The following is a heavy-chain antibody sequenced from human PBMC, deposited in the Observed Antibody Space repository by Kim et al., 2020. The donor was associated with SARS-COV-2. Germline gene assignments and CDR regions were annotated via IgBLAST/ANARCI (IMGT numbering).Heavy chain of an antibody. D-gene: IGHD3-22*01. CDR2: IWYDGSNK. CDR1: GFTFSSYG. J-gene: IGHJ3*02. V-gene: IGHV3-33*01. CDR3: ASLYYYDSSGYYPAPVDAFDI. Sequence: GGSLRLSCAASGFTFSSYGMHWVRQAPGKGLEWVAVIWYDGSNKYYADSVKGRFTISRDNSKNTLYLQMNSLRAEDTAVYYCASLYYYDSSGYYPAPVDAFDIWGQGTMVTVSS.